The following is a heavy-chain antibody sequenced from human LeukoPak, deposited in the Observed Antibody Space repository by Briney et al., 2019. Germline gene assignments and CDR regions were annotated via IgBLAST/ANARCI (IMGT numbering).Heavy chain of an antibody. J-gene: IGHJ5*02. CDR3: ARDGARYSSGYYPNWFDP. V-gene: IGHV1-18*01. CDR1: GYTFTSYG. CDR2: ISGYNGYT. Sequence: ASVKVSCKASGYTFTSYGISWVRQAPGQGLEWMGWISGYNGYTHYANNHQGRVTMTTDTSTSTAYMELGSLRSDDTAVYYCARDGARYSSGYYPNWFDPWGQGTLVTVSS. D-gene: IGHD3-22*01.